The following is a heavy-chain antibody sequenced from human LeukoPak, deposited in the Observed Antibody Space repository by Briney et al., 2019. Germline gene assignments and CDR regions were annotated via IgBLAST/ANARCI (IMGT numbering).Heavy chain of an antibody. CDR3: AKVAPYDYVWGSYRSLYYYGMDV. V-gene: IGHV3-23*01. J-gene: IGHJ6*02. CDR1: GFTFSSYA. D-gene: IGHD3-16*02. Sequence: GSLRLSCAASGFTFSSYAMSWVRQAPGKGLEWVSAISGSGGSTYYADSVKGRFTISRDNSKNTLYLQMNSLRAEDTAVYYCAKVAPYDYVWGSYRSLYYYGMDVWGQGTTVTVSS. CDR2: ISGSGGST.